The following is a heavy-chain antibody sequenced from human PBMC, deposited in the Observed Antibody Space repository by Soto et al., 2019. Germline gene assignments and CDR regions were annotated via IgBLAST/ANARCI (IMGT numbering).Heavy chain of an antibody. CDR3: ASQGRIAAAGTQYFQH. D-gene: IGHD6-13*01. V-gene: IGHV1-69*01. J-gene: IGHJ1*01. Sequence: QVQLVQSGAEVQKPGSSVKVSCKASGGTFSSYAISWVRQAPGQGLEWMGGIIPIFGTANYAQKFQGRVTITTDESTSTAYMELSSLRSEDTAVYYCASQGRIAAAGTQYFQHWGQGTLVTVSS. CDR1: GGTFSSYA. CDR2: IIPIFGTA.